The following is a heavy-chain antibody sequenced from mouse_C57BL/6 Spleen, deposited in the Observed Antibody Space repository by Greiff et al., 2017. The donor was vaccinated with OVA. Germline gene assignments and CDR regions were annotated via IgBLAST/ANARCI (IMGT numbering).Heavy chain of an antibody. Sequence: QVQLQQSGPELVKPGASVKISCKASGYAFSSSWMNWVKQRPGKGLEWIGRIYPGDGDTNYNGKFKGKATLTADKSSSTAYMQLSSLTSEDSAVYFCAKSSYYSNKWFAYWGQGTLVTVSA. CDR1: GYAFSSSW. D-gene: IGHD2-5*01. J-gene: IGHJ3*01. CDR3: AKSSYYSNKWFAY. CDR2: IYPGDGDT. V-gene: IGHV1-82*01.